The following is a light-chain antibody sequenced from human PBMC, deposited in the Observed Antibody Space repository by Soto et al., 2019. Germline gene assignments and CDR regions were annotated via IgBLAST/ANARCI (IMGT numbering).Light chain of an antibody. V-gene: IGLV2-14*03. J-gene: IGLJ2*01. CDR3: SSYTSSSTLV. CDR1: NSDVGGYNY. Sequence: QSALTQPASVSGSPGQSITISCTGTNSDVGGYNYVSWYQQHPGKAPKLMIYDVTNRPSGVSDRFSGSKSGNTASLTISELQAEDEADYYCSSYTSSSTLVFGGGTKLTVL. CDR2: DVT.